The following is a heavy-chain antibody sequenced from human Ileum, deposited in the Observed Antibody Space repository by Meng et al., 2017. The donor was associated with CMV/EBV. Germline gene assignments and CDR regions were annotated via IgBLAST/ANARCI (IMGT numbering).Heavy chain of an antibody. V-gene: IGHV3-48*04. Sequence: GESLKISCAASGFTFSSYSMNWVRQAPGKGLEWLSYISSSSSTIYYADSVKGRFTISRDNAKNSLYLQMNSLRAEDTALYYCARKSGAAAGRLPGNYYGMDVWGQGTTVTVSS. CDR2: ISSSSSTI. D-gene: IGHD6-13*01. CDR1: GFTFSSYS. J-gene: IGHJ6*02. CDR3: ARKSGAAAGRLPGNYYGMDV.